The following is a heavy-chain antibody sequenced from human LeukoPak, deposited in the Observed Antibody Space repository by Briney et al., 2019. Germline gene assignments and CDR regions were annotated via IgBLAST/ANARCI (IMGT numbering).Heavy chain of an antibody. CDR1: GGAFSSYA. Sequence: SVKVSCKASGGAFSSYAISWVRQAPGQGLEWMGGIIPIFGTANYAQKFQGRVTITADKSTSTAYMELSSLRSEDTAVYYCARGALYPPDAFDIWGQGTMVTVSS. D-gene: IGHD3-3*01. V-gene: IGHV1-69*06. J-gene: IGHJ3*02. CDR3: ARGALYPPDAFDI. CDR2: IIPIFGTA.